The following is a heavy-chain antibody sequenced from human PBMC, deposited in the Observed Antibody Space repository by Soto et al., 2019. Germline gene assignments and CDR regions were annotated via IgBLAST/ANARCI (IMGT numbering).Heavy chain of an antibody. D-gene: IGHD2-15*01. J-gene: IGHJ4*02. Sequence: SETLSLTCTVSGGSISSGDYYWSWIRQPPGKGLEWIGYIYYSGSTYYNPSLKSRVTISVDTSKNQFSLKLSSVTAADTAVYYCARAADCSGGSCYFFLGYWGQGTLVTVSS. CDR1: GGSISSGDYY. CDR2: IYYSGST. CDR3: ARAADCSGGSCYFFLGY. V-gene: IGHV4-30-4*01.